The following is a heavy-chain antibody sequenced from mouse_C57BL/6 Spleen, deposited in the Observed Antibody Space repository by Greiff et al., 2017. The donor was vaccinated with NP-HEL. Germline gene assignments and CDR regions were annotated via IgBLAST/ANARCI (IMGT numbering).Heavy chain of an antibody. CDR2: ISSGSSTI. CDR3: ARGGLTTVVAEYYFDY. D-gene: IGHD1-1*01. V-gene: IGHV5-17*01. Sequence: VQLKESGGGLVKPGGSLKLSCAASGFTFSDYGMHWVRQAPEKGLEWVAYISSGSSTIYYADTVKGRFTISRDNAKNTLFLQMTSLRSEDTAMYYCARGGLTTVVAEYYFDYWGQGTTLTVSS. CDR1: GFTFSDYG. J-gene: IGHJ2*01.